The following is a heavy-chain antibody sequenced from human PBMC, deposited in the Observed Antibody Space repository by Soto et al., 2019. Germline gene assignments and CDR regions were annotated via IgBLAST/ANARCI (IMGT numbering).Heavy chain of an antibody. CDR1: GYSFRSYG. Sequence: ASVKVSCKXFGYSFRSYGIQWVRQAPGQSLEWMGWINADKGDTKYSQNFQDRVSITRDTFANTAYMELRSLTPEDTAVYYCARVGLKYLRWFDPWGQGSLVTVSS. V-gene: IGHV1-3*01. J-gene: IGHJ5*02. D-gene: IGHD3-16*01. CDR3: ARVGLKYLRWFDP. CDR2: INADKGDT.